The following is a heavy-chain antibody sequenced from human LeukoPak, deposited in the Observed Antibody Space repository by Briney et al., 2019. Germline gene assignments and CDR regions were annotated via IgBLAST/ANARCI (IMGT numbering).Heavy chain of an antibody. CDR1: GYTFTSYG. CDR3: ARDTVVVPAAIYSFDH. Sequence: ASVKVSCKASGYTFTSYGISWVRQAPGQGLEWMGWISAYNGNTNYAQKLQGRVTMTRDTSTSTVYMELSSLRSEDTAVYYCARDTVVVPAAIYSFDHWGQGTLVTVSS. CDR2: ISAYNGNT. V-gene: IGHV1-18*01. D-gene: IGHD2-2*02. J-gene: IGHJ4*02.